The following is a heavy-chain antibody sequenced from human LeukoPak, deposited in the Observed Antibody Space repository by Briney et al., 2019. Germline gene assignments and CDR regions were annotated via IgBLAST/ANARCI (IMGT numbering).Heavy chain of an antibody. Sequence: GGSLRLSCTASGFTFGDYAMSWFRQAPGKGLEWVGFIRSKAYGGTTEYAASVKGRFTISRDDSKSIAYLQMNSLKTEDTAVYYCTSTASTVTKMCYYFDYSGQGTLVTVSS. V-gene: IGHV3-49*03. J-gene: IGHJ4*02. D-gene: IGHD4-17*01. CDR1: GFTFGDYA. CDR2: IRSKAYGGTT. CDR3: TSTASTVTKMCYYFDY.